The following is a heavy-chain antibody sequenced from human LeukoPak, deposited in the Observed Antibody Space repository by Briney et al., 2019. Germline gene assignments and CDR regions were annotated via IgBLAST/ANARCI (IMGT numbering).Heavy chain of an antibody. CDR1: GGSISNYY. Sequence: PSETLSLTCSASGGSISNYYWSWIRQPPGKGLEWIGYIYYSGSTKYNPSLNSRVSISIETSKNQFSLKLNSVTAADTAVYYCARASCYGSLCYFDFWGQGTLVTVSS. V-gene: IGHV4-59*01. D-gene: IGHD2-2*01. CDR3: ARASCYGSLCYFDF. CDR2: IYYSGST. J-gene: IGHJ4*02.